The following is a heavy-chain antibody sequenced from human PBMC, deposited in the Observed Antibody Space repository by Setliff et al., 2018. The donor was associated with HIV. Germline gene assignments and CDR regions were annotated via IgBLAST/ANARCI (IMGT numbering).Heavy chain of an antibody. J-gene: IGHJ4*02. V-gene: IGHV4-34*01. CDR1: GGSFSDYY. CDR2: IKHSGST. D-gene: IGHD1-26*01. Sequence: SETLSLTCAVHGGSFSDYYWTWIRQPPGKGLEWLGEIKHSGSTNYNPSLKSRVTISVDTAKNQFSLNLTSVTAADTAVYYCARGGFKWSGSYADYWGQGTLVTVSS. CDR3: ARGGFKWSGSYADY.